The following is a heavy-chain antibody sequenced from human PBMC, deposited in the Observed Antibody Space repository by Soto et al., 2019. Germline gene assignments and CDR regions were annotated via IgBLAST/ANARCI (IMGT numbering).Heavy chain of an antibody. Sequence: ASVKVSCKASGDIFTSYYMHCVRQAPGQGLEWMGWISAYDGNTNYAQKLQGRVTMTTDTSTSTAYMELRSLRSDDTAVYYCARGVGAGSYYNQYNWFDPWGQGTLVTVSS. V-gene: IGHV1-18*04. J-gene: IGHJ5*02. CDR1: GDIFTSYY. CDR3: ARGVGAGSYYNQYNWFDP. D-gene: IGHD3-10*01. CDR2: ISAYDGNT.